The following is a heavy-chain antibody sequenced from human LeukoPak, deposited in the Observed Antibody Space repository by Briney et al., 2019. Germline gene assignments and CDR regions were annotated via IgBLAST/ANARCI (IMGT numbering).Heavy chain of an antibody. CDR1: GDSVSSKSAA. Sequence: SETLTLTCAISGDSVSSKSAAWNWVRQSPSRGLEWLGRTYYRSKWYNDYAVSVKSRITINPDTSKNQFPLQLNSVAPEDTAVYYCARTTGHFDYWGQGTLVTVSS. J-gene: IGHJ4*02. CDR3: ARTTGHFDY. CDR2: TYYRSKWYN. D-gene: IGHD2-8*02. V-gene: IGHV6-1*01.